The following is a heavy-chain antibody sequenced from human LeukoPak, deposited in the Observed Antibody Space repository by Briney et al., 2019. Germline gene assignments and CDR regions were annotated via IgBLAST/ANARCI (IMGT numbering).Heavy chain of an antibody. Sequence: GGSLRLSCAASGFTFDDYAMHWVRQAPGKGLEWVSGISWSSGSIGYADSVKGRFTISRDNAKNSLYLQMNSLGAEDTALYYCAKDILMRAEQWLNILDYWGQGTLVTVSS. J-gene: IGHJ4*02. CDR3: AKDILMRAEQWLNILDY. V-gene: IGHV3-9*01. CDR1: GFTFDDYA. CDR2: ISWSSGSI. D-gene: IGHD6-19*01.